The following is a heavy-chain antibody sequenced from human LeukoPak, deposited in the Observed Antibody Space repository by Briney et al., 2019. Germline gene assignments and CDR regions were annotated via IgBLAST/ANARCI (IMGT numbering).Heavy chain of an antibody. Sequence: GGSLRLSCAASGFTVSSNYMSWVRQAPGKALEWVSVIYSGGSTYYADSVKGRFTISRDNPKNTLYLQMNSLRAEDTAVYYCARVSSSGWYERLECFDYWGQGTLVTVSS. V-gene: IGHV3-66*01. CDR2: IYSGGST. J-gene: IGHJ4*02. CDR1: GFTVSSNY. D-gene: IGHD6-19*01. CDR3: ARVSSSGWYERLECFDY.